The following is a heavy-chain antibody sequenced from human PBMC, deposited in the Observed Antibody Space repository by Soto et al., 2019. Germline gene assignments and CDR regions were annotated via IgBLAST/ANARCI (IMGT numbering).Heavy chain of an antibody. Sequence: QVQLVQSGAEVKKPGASVKVSCKASGYTFTSYGISWVRQAPGQGLEWMGWISAYNGNTKYAQKLQGKVTMTTDTXXXXXXXXXXXXXXXXXXXXXXXXXXXXXXXXXVDYWGQGTLVTVSS. J-gene: IGHJ4*02. CDR3: XXXXXXXXXXXVDY. V-gene: IGHV1-18*01. CDR2: ISAYNGNT. CDR1: GYTFTSYG.